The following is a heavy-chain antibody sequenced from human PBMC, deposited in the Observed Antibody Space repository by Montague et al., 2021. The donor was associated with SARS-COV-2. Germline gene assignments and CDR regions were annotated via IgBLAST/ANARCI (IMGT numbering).Heavy chain of an antibody. J-gene: IGHJ3*02. D-gene: IGHD2-21*01. CDR2: IHPYGDI. V-gene: IGHV4-4*07. CDR3: AIGGDSAKCGI. Sequence: SETLSLTCTVSGGSVTERYLNWVRQAAGKGLEWIGFIHPYGDIHYNASLKSRVILSRDASKNQFSLTLTSVTAADTPVYYCAIGGDSAKCGIWGRGTLVTVSS. CDR1: GGSVTERY.